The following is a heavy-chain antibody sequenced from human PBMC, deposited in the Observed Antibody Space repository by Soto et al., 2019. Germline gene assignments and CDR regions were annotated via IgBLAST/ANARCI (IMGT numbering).Heavy chain of an antibody. D-gene: IGHD3-10*01. J-gene: IGHJ6*02. V-gene: IGHV4-4*02. CDR1: GGSISSSNW. Sequence: PSETLSLTCAVSGGSISSSNWWSWVRQPPGKGLEWIGEIYHSGSTNYNPSPNSRVTISVDKSKNQFSLMLGSVTAADTAGYYCERIRLDYYGTARRVWGMDVWGQGTTVTVSS. CDR3: ERIRLDYYGTARRVWGMDV. CDR2: IYHSGST.